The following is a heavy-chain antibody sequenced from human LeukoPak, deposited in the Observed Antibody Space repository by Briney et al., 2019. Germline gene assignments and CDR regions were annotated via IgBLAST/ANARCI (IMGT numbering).Heavy chain of an antibody. CDR2: IIPIFGTA. J-gene: IGHJ4*02. Sequence: SVKVSCKASGGTFSSYSVSWVRQAPGQGLEWMGRIIPIFGTANYAQKFQGRVTITTDESTSTAYMELSSLRSEDTAVYYCASKHLRGYSYDPAEVYFVYWGQGTLVSVSS. CDR3: ASKHLRGYSYDPAEVYFVY. D-gene: IGHD5-18*01. CDR1: GGTFSSYS. V-gene: IGHV1-69*05.